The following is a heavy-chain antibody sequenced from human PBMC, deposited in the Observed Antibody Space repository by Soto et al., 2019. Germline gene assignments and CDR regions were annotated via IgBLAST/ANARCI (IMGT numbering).Heavy chain of an antibody. J-gene: IGHJ5*02. V-gene: IGHV4-59*01. D-gene: IGHD1-20*01. CDR1: GGSINNYY. CDR2: IYYSGTT. CDR3: ARPYNSTWTSWGP. Sequence: KASETLSLTCTVSGGSINNYYWSWIRQPPGKGLEWIGYIYYSGTTNYNSSFKSRVTISVDTSKNQFSLKLSSVTAADTAVYYCARPYNSTWTSWGPWGQGALATVSS.